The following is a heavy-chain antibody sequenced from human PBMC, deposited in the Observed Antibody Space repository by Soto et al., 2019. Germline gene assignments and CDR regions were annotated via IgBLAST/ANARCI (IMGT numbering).Heavy chain of an antibody. CDR3: LLISSWELPNDFDY. V-gene: IGHV3-30-3*01. CDR2: ISYDGSNK. Sequence: PGGSLRLSCAASGFTFSSYAMHWVRQAPGKGLEWAAVISYDGSNKYYADSVKGRFTISRDNSKNTLYLQMNSLRAEDTAVYYCLLISSWELPNDFDYWGQRTLVTVSS. CDR1: GFTFSSYA. D-gene: IGHD1-26*01. J-gene: IGHJ4*02.